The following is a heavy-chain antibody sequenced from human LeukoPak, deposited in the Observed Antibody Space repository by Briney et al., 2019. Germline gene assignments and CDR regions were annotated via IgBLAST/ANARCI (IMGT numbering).Heavy chain of an antibody. CDR2: ISGSGGRT. CDR1: GFTFSSYA. Sequence: GGSLRLSCAASGFTFSSYAMSWVRQAPGKGLEWVSAISGSGGRTYYAGSVKGRFTISRDNSKNTLCLQMNSLRAEDTAVYYCAKDPAGITIFGVVSHYFDYWGQGTLVTVSS. V-gene: IGHV3-23*01. J-gene: IGHJ4*02. D-gene: IGHD3-3*01. CDR3: AKDPAGITIFGVVSHYFDY.